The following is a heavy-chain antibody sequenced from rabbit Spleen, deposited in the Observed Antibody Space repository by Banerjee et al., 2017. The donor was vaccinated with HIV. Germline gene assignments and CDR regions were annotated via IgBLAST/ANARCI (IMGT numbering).Heavy chain of an antibody. CDR2: INAITGKA. CDR3: ARDRSGSTYYTDWLDL. J-gene: IGHJ5*01. Sequence: QERLVESGGGLVKPEGSLTLTCKASGFSFSDRDVMCWVRQAPGKGLQWIACINAITGKAVYATWAKGRFTFSKTSSTTVTLQMTSLTAADTATYFCARDRSGSTYYTDWLDLWGQGTLVTVS. CDR1: GFSFSDRDV. V-gene: IGHV1S45*01. D-gene: IGHD8-1*01.